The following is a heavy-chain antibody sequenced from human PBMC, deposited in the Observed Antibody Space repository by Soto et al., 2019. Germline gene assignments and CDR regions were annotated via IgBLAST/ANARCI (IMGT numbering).Heavy chain of an antibody. CDR1: GFTVSSNY. CDR2: IYSGGDT. J-gene: IGHJ4*02. V-gene: IGHV3-66*01. CDR3: AKEPPRDLALDY. Sequence: EVQLVESGGGLVQPGGSLRLSCAASGFTVSSNYMNWVRQAPGKGLEWVSVIYSGGDTYYADSVKGRFTISRDNSKNTLYLQINSLRAEDTAVYYCAKEPPRDLALDYWGQGTLVTVSS. D-gene: IGHD3-3*01.